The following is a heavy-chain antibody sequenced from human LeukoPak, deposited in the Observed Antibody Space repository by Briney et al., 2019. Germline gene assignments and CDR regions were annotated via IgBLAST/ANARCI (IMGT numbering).Heavy chain of an antibody. Sequence: GGSLRLSCEASGFSFSSYWMHWVRQAPGKGLAWVSRINSDGSSRNYADFVEGRFTISRDNAKNTLFLQIDSLRVEDTAVYYCTRLKRSAPNWFDFWGQGTLVTVSP. CDR3: TRLKRSAPNWFDF. CDR2: INSDGSSR. CDR1: GFSFSSYW. V-gene: IGHV3-74*01. J-gene: IGHJ5*01.